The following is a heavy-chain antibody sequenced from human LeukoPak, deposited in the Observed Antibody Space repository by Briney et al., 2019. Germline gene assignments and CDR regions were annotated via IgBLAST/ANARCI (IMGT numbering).Heavy chain of an antibody. CDR1: GYTFTGYY. CDR3: ARNILTGYYYYMDV. Sequence: ASVKVSCKASGYTFTGYYMHWVRQAPGQGLEWVGWINPNSGGTNYAQKFQGRVTMTRDTSISTAYMELSRLRSDDTAVYYCARNILTGYYYYMDVWGKGTTVTVSS. V-gene: IGHV1-2*02. D-gene: IGHD3-9*01. CDR2: INPNSGGT. J-gene: IGHJ6*03.